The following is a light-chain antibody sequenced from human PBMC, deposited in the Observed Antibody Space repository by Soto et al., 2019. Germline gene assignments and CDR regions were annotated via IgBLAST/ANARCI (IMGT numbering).Light chain of an antibody. J-gene: IGKJ1*01. CDR3: QHYWGYPWT. CDR2: KAS. Sequence: DIQMTQSPSTLSASVGDRVPITCRASQSVISWLAWYQQKPGKAPNLLIYKASNLEYGVSSRFSGSGYGTEFTLTISSLQPDDFATYYCQHYWGYPWTVGQGTKVEIK. V-gene: IGKV1-5*03. CDR1: QSVISW.